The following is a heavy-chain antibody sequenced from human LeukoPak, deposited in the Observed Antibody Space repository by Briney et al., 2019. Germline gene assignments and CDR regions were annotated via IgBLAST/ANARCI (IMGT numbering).Heavy chain of an antibody. CDR2: IYSSGGS. V-gene: IGHV4-59*01. J-gene: IGHJ4*02. CDR3: ARSMGDRAGLLLYYFDY. Sequence: PETLSLTCTVSGGSTSSYYWSWIRQPPGHGLGWIGDIYSSGGSNYNPSRKSRVALSVESSRNRFCLRLSSVTAADTAVYYCARSMGDRAGLLLYYFDYWGQGTLVTVSS. D-gene: IGHD2-21*02. CDR1: GGSTSSYY.